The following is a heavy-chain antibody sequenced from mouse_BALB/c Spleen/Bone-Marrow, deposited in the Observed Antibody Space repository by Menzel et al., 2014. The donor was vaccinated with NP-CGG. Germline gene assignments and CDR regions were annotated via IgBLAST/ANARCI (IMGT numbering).Heavy chain of an antibody. V-gene: IGHV1-82*01. Sequence: VQLQQSGPELVKPGASVKISCKASGYAFSSSWMNWVKQRPGQDLEWIGRIYPGDGDTNYNGKFKGKATLTADKSSSTAYMQLSSLTSVDSAVYFCARGGNYRFDYWGQGTTLTVSS. CDR1: GYAFSSSW. CDR2: IYPGDGDT. D-gene: IGHD2-1*01. J-gene: IGHJ2*01. CDR3: ARGGNYRFDY.